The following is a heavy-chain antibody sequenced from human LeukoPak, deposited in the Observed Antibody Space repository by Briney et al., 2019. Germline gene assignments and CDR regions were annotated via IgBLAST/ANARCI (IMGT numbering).Heavy chain of an antibody. Sequence: GGSLRLSCAASGFTFSSYSMNWVRQAPGKGLEWVSSISTSSIYIYYADSVKGRFTISRGNAKNPLYLQMNSLRAEDTAVYYCAREHTPIVSGRSFDYWGQGTLVTVSS. D-gene: IGHD3-16*02. CDR3: AREHTPIVSGRSFDY. V-gene: IGHV3-21*01. CDR1: GFTFSSYS. CDR2: ISTSSIYI. J-gene: IGHJ4*02.